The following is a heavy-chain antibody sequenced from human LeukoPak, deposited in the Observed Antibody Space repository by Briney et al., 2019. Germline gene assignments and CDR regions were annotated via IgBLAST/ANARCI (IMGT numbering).Heavy chain of an antibody. Sequence: KPSETLSLTCTVSGGSISSYYWIWLRQPPGKGLEWIGFMYYTGSTNYNPSLKSRVTISVDTSKTQFSLKLSSVTAADTAVYYCAGGATTVTFDYWGQGTLVTVSS. V-gene: IGHV4-59*01. CDR2: MYYTGST. CDR1: GGSISSYY. D-gene: IGHD4-17*01. J-gene: IGHJ4*02. CDR3: AGGATTVTFDY.